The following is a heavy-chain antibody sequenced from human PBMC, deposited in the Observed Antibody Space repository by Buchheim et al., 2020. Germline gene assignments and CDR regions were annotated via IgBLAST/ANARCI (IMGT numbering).Heavy chain of an antibody. CDR1: GFTFSNYE. D-gene: IGHD1-1*01. CDR2: IYRSGNTK. J-gene: IGHJ5*02. Sequence: EVQLVESGGGLVQPGGSLRLSCAASGFTFSNYEMNWVRQAPGKGLEWVAYIYRSGNTKDYGDSVKGRFTISRDNAKNTLYLQMDSLTADDTAVYYCAREYTTSGFDPWGQGTL. CDR3: AREYTTSGFDP. V-gene: IGHV3-48*03.